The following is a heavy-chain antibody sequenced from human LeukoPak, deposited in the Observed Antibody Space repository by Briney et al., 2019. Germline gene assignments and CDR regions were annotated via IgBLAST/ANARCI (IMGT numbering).Heavy chain of an antibody. Sequence: GGSLRLSCGACGFPFSDYYMSWIRRARGKGLEGVSYISSSSSNIYYADSVRGRLTIYRDNAKNSLYLQMNRQRAEDTAVYYCARDRSPAPGRSYGRGHFDYWGQGTLVTVSS. CDR2: ISSSSSNI. CDR1: GFPFSDYY. J-gene: IGHJ4*02. V-gene: IGHV3-11*01. CDR3: ARDRSPAPGRSYGRGHFDY. D-gene: IGHD5-18*01.